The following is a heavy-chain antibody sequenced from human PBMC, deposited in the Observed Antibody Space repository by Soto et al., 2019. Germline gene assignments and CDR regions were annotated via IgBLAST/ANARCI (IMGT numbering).Heavy chain of an antibody. CDR2: ISAYNGNT. CDR1: GYTFTSYG. CDR3: ARLDPIVGATCHDY. V-gene: IGHV1-18*01. D-gene: IGHD1-26*01. J-gene: IGHJ4*02. Sequence: ASVKVSCKASGYTFTSYGISWVRQAPGQGLEWMGWISAYNGNTNYAQKLQGRVTMTTDTSTSTAYMELRSLRSDDTAVYYCARLDPIVGATCHDYWGQGTLVTVSS.